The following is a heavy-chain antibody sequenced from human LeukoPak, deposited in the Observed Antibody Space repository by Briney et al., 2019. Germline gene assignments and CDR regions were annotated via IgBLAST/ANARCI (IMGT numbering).Heavy chain of an antibody. J-gene: IGHJ4*02. CDR3: ARDRDWVFDN. Sequence: PRGSLRLSCAPSGFTFRLYSMNWVRQAPGKGLEWLSYIMSTDGAIAYSESVEGRLAICRDDEKNSLYLQMNSLRDEDTAVYYCARDRDWVFDNWGQGTLITVSS. D-gene: IGHD3-9*01. CDR1: GFTFRLYS. V-gene: IGHV3-48*02. CDR2: IMSTDGAI.